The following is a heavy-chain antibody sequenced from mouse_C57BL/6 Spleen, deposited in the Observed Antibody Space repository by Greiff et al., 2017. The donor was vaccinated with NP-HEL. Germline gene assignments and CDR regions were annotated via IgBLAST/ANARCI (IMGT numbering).Heavy chain of an antibody. CDR1: GFTFSSYG. J-gene: IGHJ2*01. CDR2: ISSGGSYT. D-gene: IGHD2-1*01. CDR3: ARQGATMVTYYFDY. V-gene: IGHV5-6*01. Sequence: EVQRVESGGDLVKPGGSLKLSCAASGFTFSSYGMSWVRQTPDKRLEWVATISSGGSYTYYPDSVKGRFTISRDNAKNTLYLQMSSLKSEDTAMYYCARQGATMVTYYFDYWGQGTTLTVSS.